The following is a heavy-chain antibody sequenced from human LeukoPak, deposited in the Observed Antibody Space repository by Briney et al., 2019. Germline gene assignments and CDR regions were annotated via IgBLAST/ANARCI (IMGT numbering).Heavy chain of an antibody. CDR2: ISWNSGSI. CDR1: GSTFDDYA. D-gene: IGHD3-22*01. CDR3: AKVQTYYYDSSGYPDAFDI. V-gene: IGHV3-9*01. Sequence: GGSLRLSCAASGSTFDDYAMHWVRQAPGKGLEWVSGISWNSGSIGYADSVKGRFTISRDNAKNSLYLQMNSLRAEDTALYYCAKVQTYYYDSSGYPDAFDIWGQGTMVTVSS. J-gene: IGHJ3*02.